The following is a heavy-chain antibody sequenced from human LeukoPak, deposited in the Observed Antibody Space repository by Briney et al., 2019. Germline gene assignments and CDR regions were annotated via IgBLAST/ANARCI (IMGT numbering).Heavy chain of an antibody. D-gene: IGHD3-22*01. J-gene: IGHJ4*01. CDR3: ARHRDYYDT. CDR1: GSSINNNF. Sequence: SEPLSLTCTVSGSSINNNFWTWIRQPPGKGLEWIRYIYSSGSANYNPSIQSRLIISGDTTKNQTSLKLTSVTAADTAVYFCARHRDYYDTWGRGTLLTVFS. V-gene: IGHV4-59*08. CDR2: IYSSGSA.